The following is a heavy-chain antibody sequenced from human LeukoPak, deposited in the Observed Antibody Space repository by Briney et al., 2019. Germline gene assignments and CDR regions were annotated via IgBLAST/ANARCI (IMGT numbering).Heavy chain of an antibody. V-gene: IGHV3-7*01. J-gene: IGHJ3*02. Sequence: GGSLRLSCIASGFNFVGSWMHWVRQAPGKGLEWVAIIKKDGSEEYYVDSVKGRFTISRDNAHNSLYLQMNSLRADDTAVYFCASEWVDAFDIWGRGTMVTVSS. CDR1: GFNFVGSW. CDR3: ASEWVDAFDI. CDR2: IKKDGSEE. D-gene: IGHD1-26*01.